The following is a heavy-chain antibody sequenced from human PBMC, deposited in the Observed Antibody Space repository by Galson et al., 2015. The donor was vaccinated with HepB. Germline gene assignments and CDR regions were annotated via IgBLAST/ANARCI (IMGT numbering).Heavy chain of an antibody. V-gene: IGHV1-18*04. D-gene: IGHD4/OR15-4a*01. CDR2: FSANSGNT. Sequence: SVKVSCKASGYTFTINGISWVRRAPGQGLEWMGWFSANSGNTKYAQNLQGRVTLTRDTSTSTAYLELRSLRSDDTAAYYCARDRDYRFDYWGQGTLVTVSS. CDR1: GYTFTING. J-gene: IGHJ4*02. CDR3: ARDRDYRFDY.